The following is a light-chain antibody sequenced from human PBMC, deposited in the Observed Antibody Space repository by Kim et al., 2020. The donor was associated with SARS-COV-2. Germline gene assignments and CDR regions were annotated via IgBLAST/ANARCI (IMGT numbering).Light chain of an antibody. CDR3: SSFASSRV. Sequence: SPGQSIAISCTGTSSDVRYYNYVSWYQQHPGKAPKLIIYDVNNRPSGVSDRFSGSKSGNTASLTISGLQAEDEADYYCSSFASSRVFGGGTKLTVL. J-gene: IGLJ3*02. V-gene: IGLV2-14*03. CDR1: SSDVRYYNY. CDR2: DVN.